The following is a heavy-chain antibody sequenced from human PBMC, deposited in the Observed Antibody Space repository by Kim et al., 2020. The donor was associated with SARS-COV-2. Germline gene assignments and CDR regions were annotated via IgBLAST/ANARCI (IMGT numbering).Heavy chain of an antibody. CDR2: NGTT. D-gene: IGHD4-4*01. CDR3: ARDKATAD. V-gene: IGHV1-3*01. Sequence: NGTTKYSQKFQGRVTITRDTSATTAYMDLSSLRSEDTAVYYCARDKATADWGQGTVVTVSS. J-gene: IGHJ4*02.